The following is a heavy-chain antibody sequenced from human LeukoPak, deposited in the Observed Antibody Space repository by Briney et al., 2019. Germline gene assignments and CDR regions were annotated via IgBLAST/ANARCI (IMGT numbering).Heavy chain of an antibody. Sequence: PGGSLRLACAASGFTFDDYAMHWVRQAPGKGLEWVSGISWNSNNIDYADSVKGRFTISRDNAQNSLYLQMNSLRAEDMALYYCVKDRKAYSGSSGFDYWGQGTLVTVSS. CDR1: GFTFDDYA. J-gene: IGHJ4*02. D-gene: IGHD6-6*01. CDR2: ISWNSNNI. CDR3: VKDRKAYSGSSGFDY. V-gene: IGHV3-9*03.